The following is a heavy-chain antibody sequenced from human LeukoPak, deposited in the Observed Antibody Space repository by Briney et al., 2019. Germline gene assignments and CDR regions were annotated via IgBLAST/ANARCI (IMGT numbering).Heavy chain of an antibody. J-gene: IGHJ4*02. CDR1: GFIFNNYD. Sequence: GGSLRLSCAASGFIFNNYDMHWVRQAPGKGLEWVAFIRYDGSTKYYADSVKGRFTISRDNSKNTVYLQMNSLRPEDTAIYYCARNDYYDLGTYHSGFDYWGLGTLVTVSS. D-gene: IGHD3-10*01. CDR3: ARNDYYDLGTYHSGFDY. CDR2: IRYDGSTK. V-gene: IGHV3-30*02.